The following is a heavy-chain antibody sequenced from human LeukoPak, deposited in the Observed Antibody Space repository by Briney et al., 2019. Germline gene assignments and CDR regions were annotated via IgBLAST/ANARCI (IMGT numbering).Heavy chain of an antibody. CDR2: IYYSGST. Sequence: SETLSLTCAVSGASVSSGSYYWSWIRQPPGKGLEWIGYIYYSGSTNYNPSLKSRVTISVDTSKNQFSLKLSSVTAADTAVYYCARGSRGYSYGWGQGTLVTVSS. D-gene: IGHD5-18*01. CDR3: ARGSRGYSYG. V-gene: IGHV4-61*01. J-gene: IGHJ4*02. CDR1: GASVSSGSYY.